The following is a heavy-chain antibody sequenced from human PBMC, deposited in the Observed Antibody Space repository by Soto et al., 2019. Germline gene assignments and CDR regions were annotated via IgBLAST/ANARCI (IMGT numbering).Heavy chain of an antibody. CDR1: GGSISSSSHY. Sequence: SETLSLTCAVSGGSISSSSHYWGWIRQPPGKGLEWIGAIYYTGTAYYNPSLKSRVTMSADTSKNQFSLKLMSLSAADTAVYYCGRLEGLATISYYFDYWGQGALVTVSS. V-gene: IGHV4-39*01. J-gene: IGHJ4*02. CDR3: GRLEGLATISYYFDY. D-gene: IGHD3-9*01. CDR2: IYYTGTA.